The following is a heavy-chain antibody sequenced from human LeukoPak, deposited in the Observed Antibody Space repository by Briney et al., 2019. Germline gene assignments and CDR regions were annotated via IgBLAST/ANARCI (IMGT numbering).Heavy chain of an antibody. V-gene: IGHV3-30*02. J-gene: IGHJ2*01. D-gene: IGHD6-13*01. Sequence: GGSLRLSCAASGFTFSSYGMHWVRQAPGKGLEWVAFIRYDGSNKYYADSVKGQFTISRDNSKNTLYLQMNSLRAEDTAVYYCAKVAAAKNWYFDLWGRGTLVTVSS. CDR2: IRYDGSNK. CDR3: AKVAAAKNWYFDL. CDR1: GFTFSSYG.